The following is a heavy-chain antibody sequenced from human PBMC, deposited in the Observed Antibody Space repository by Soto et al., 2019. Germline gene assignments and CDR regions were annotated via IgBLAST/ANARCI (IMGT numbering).Heavy chain of an antibody. CDR3: AKDSRVRGVIISQRHFNSFDY. CDR2: ISGSGGST. J-gene: IGHJ4*02. Sequence: GGSLRLSCAASGFTFSSYAMSWVRQAPGKGLEWVSAISGSGGSTYYADSVKGRFTISRDNSKNTLYLQMNSLRAEDTAVYYCAKDSRVRGVIISQRHFNSFDYWGQGTLVTVSS. D-gene: IGHD3-10*01. CDR1: GFTFSSYA. V-gene: IGHV3-23*01.